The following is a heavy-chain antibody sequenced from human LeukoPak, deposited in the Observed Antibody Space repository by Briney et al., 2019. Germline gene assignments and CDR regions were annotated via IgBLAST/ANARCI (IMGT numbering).Heavy chain of an antibody. D-gene: IGHD3-10*01. J-gene: IGHJ3*02. Sequence: GGSLRLSCAASGFTFSSFPMNWVRQAPGKGLEWVSAISGSGVSTYYADSVKGRFTISKDNSKNTLYLQMNSLRAEDTAVYYCAKVAQSLVRGTDAFDIWGQGTMVTVSS. CDR3: AKVAQSLVRGTDAFDI. CDR1: GFTFSSFP. CDR2: ISGSGVST. V-gene: IGHV3-23*01.